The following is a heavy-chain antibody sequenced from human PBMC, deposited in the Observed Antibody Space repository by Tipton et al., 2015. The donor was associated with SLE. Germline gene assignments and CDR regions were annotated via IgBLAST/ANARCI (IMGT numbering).Heavy chain of an antibody. Sequence: QLGQSGAEVKKPGSSVKVSCKASGGTFSSYAISWVRQAPGQGLEWMGGIIPIFGTANYAQKFQGRVTITTDESTSTAYMELSSLRSEDTAVYYCASGDCSSTSCYRAEYFQHWGQGTLVTVSS. V-gene: IGHV1-69*05. CDR1: GGTFSSYA. D-gene: IGHD2-2*01. CDR3: ASGDCSSTSCYRAEYFQH. CDR2: IIPIFGTA. J-gene: IGHJ1*01.